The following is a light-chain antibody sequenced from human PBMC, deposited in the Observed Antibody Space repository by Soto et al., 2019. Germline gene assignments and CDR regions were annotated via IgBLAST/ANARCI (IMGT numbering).Light chain of an antibody. CDR2: EVS. CDR1: SSDVGGYNY. Sequence: QSALTQPASVSGSPGQSITISCTGTSSDVGGYNYVSWYQQHPGKAPKLMIYEVSNRPSGVSNRFSGSKSGNTASLTISGLQAEDEADYYCSSYTSSSFWVVGGGTKLPS. CDR3: SSYTSSSFWV. V-gene: IGLV2-14*01. J-gene: IGLJ3*02.